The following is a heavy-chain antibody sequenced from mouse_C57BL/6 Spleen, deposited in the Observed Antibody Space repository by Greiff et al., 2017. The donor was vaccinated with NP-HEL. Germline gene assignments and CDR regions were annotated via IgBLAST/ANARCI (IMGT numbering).Heavy chain of an antibody. J-gene: IGHJ2*01. CDR2: ISSGSSTI. D-gene: IGHD1-1*01. Sequence: EVKLQESGGGLVKPGGSLKLSCAASGFTFSDYGMHWVRQAPEKGLEWVAYISSGSSTIYYADTVKGRFTISRDNAKNTLFLQMTSLRSEDTAMYYCAASIYYYGSSYGGGFDYWGQGTTLTVSS. CDR3: AASIYYYGSSYGGGFDY. CDR1: GFTFSDYG. V-gene: IGHV5-17*01.